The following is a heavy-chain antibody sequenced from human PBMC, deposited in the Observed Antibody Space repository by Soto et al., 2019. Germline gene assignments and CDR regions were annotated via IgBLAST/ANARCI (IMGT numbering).Heavy chain of an antibody. D-gene: IGHD6-19*01. J-gene: IGHJ2*01. CDR2: IYHSGST. CDR1: GGSISSGGYS. CDR3: ARAPSSSPGYCYFDL. Sequence: QLQLQESGSGLVKPSQTLSLTCAVSGGSISSGGYSWSWMRQPPGKGLERIGYIYHSGSTYYNPSLKSRVTLSVDRSKNQFSLKLSSVTAADTAVYYCARAPSSSPGYCYFDLWGRGTLVTVSS. V-gene: IGHV4-30-2*01.